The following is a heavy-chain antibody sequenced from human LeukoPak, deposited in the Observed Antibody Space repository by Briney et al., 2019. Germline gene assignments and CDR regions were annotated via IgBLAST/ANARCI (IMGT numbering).Heavy chain of an antibody. Sequence: GXXXXGDYYWSWIRQPPGKGLEWIGYIYYSGSTYYNPSLKSRVTISIDTSKNQFSLKLSSVTAADTAVYYCAGGGGAHYDSSGYYYVDLPGTVDYWGQGTLVTVSS. CDR3: AGGGGAHYDSSGYYYVDLPGTVDY. V-gene: IGHV4-30-4*01. CDR2: IYYSGST. D-gene: IGHD3-22*01. CDR1: GXXXXGDYY. J-gene: IGHJ4*02.